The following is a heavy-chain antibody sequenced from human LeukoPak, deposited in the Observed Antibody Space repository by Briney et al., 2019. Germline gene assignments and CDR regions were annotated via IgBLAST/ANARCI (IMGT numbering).Heavy chain of an antibody. D-gene: IGHD3-22*01. J-gene: IGHJ4*02. CDR2: IYYSGTT. CDR3: ARGVRYYDSSGYLFDY. CDR1: GGSISSGGYF. V-gene: IGHV4-31*03. Sequence: SETLSLTCSVSGGSISSGGYFWSWIRQHPGKGLEWIGYIYYSGTTYYNPSLKSRVAISVDTSKNQFSLKLSSVTAADTAVYYCARGVRYYDSSGYLFDYWGQGTLVTVSS.